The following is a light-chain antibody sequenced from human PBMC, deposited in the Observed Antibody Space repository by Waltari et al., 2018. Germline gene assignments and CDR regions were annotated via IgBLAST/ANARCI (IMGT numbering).Light chain of an antibody. CDR1: ISNLGTNY. CDR3: ASWDDSLSVGV. J-gene: IGLJ3*02. V-gene: IGLV1-47*01. CDR2: RNN. Sequence: QSVLTQPPSASGTPGQRVTISCSVSISNLGTNYVYWYQQFPGTAPKLLIQRNNQRPSGVPDRVSGSKSGTSASLAISGLRSEDEADYYCASWDDSLSVGVFGGGTKLTVL.